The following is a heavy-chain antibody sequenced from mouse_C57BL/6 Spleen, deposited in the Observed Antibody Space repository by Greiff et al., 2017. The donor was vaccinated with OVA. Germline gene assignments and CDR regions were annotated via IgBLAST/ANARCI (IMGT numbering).Heavy chain of an antibody. CDR1: GFNIKDYY. CDR3: ARGDEYYFDY. V-gene: IGHV14-2*01. Sequence: EVQRVESGAELVKPGASVKLSCTASGFNIKDYYMHWVKQRTEQGLEWIGRIDPEDGETKYAPKFQGKATITADTSSNTAYLQLSSLTSEDTAVYYCARGDEYYFDYWGQGTTLTVSS. D-gene: IGHD3-3*01. J-gene: IGHJ2*01. CDR2: IDPEDGET.